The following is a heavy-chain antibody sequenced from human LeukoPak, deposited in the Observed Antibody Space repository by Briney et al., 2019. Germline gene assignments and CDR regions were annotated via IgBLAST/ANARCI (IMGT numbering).Heavy chain of an antibody. D-gene: IGHD1-26*01. CDR3: ARYVGSGNYDY. Sequence: GASVKVSCKASGYTFTSYGISWVRQAPGQGLEWMGWISAYNGNTNYAQKLQGRVTMTTDTSTSTVYMELSSLRSEDTAVYYCARYVGSGNYDYWGQGTLVTVSS. J-gene: IGHJ4*02. CDR1: GYTFTSYG. V-gene: IGHV1-18*01. CDR2: ISAYNGNT.